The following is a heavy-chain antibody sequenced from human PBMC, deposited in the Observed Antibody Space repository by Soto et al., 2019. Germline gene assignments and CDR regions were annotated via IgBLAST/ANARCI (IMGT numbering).Heavy chain of an antibody. V-gene: IGHV4-59*01. J-gene: IGHJ4*02. CDR1: GGSISSNY. CDR3: ARYRREAVAGYTLDN. Sequence: PSETLSLTCTVSGGSISSNYCTWIRQPPRKGLEWIGYVYNSGSTNYNPSLKSRVTISEDTSKSQFSLKVNSMTAADTAVYYCARYRREAVAGYTLDNWGQGILVTV. CDR2: VYNSGST. D-gene: IGHD6-13*01.